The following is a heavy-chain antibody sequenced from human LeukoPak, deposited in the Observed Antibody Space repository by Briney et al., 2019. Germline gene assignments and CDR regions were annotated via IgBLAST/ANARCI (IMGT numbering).Heavy chain of an antibody. Sequence: GGSLRLSCAASGFTFSSYAMSWVRQAPGKGLEWVSAISGSGGSTYYADSVKGRFTISRDNSKNTLYLQMNSLRAEDTAVYYCAKDSEHLGSLSLNLDYWGQGTLVTVSS. CDR1: GFTFSSYA. D-gene: IGHD7-27*01. V-gene: IGHV3-23*01. CDR2: ISGSGGST. J-gene: IGHJ4*02. CDR3: AKDSEHLGSLSLNLDY.